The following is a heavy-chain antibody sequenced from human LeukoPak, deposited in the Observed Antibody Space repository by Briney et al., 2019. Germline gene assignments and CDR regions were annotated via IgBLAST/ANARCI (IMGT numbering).Heavy chain of an antibody. J-gene: IGHJ5*02. D-gene: IGHD2-21*01. CDR1: GFTFSSYA. CDR3: ARGGGDGWFDP. V-gene: IGHV3-30*04. CDR2: ISYDGSNK. Sequence: GGSLRLSCAASGFTFSSYAMHWVRQAPGKGLEWVAVISYDGSNKYYADSVKGRFTISRDNSKNTLYLQMNSLRAEDTAVYYCARGGGDGWFDPWGQGTLVTVSS.